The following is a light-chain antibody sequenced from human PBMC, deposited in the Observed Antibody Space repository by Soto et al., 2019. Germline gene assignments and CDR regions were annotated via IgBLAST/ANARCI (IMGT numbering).Light chain of an antibody. CDR1: QGINTH. J-gene: IGKJ3*01. Sequence: IQLTQSPSSLSASVGDRVTITCRASQGINTHLAWYHQKPVKAPRLLIYAASTLQSGVPTRFSGSGSGTDFTLTISSLQPEEFATYYCQQLNSDPRTFGPGTKVDIK. CDR3: QQLNSDPRT. CDR2: AAS. V-gene: IGKV1-9*01.